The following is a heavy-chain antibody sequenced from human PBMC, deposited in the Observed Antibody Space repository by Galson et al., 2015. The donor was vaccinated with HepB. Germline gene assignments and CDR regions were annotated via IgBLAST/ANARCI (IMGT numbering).Heavy chain of an antibody. CDR2: IVPIIGTG. CDR3: AREGDGAYFAY. CDR1: GDALRNLA. J-gene: IGHJ4*02. Sequence: SVKVSCKASGDALRNLAINWVRQAPGQGLEWMGGIVPIIGTGNYAQKFQDRLTIVADKSTSTNYMELRSLRSEDTAVYYCAREGDGAYFAYWGQGTLVSVSS. D-gene: IGHD3-16*01. V-gene: IGHV1-69*06.